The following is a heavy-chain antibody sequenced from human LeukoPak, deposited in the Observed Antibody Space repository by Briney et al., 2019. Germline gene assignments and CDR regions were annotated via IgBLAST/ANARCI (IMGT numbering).Heavy chain of an antibody. Sequence: SETLSLTCTVSGGSISSYYWSWIRQPPGKGLEWIGYIYYSGSTNYNPSLESRVTISVDTSKNQFSLKLSSVTAADTAVYYCARVRCSSTSCYNYYYYYMDVWGKGTTVTVSS. CDR1: GGSISSYY. J-gene: IGHJ6*03. V-gene: IGHV4-59*01. CDR3: ARVRCSSTSCYNYYYYYMDV. CDR2: IYYSGST. D-gene: IGHD2-2*01.